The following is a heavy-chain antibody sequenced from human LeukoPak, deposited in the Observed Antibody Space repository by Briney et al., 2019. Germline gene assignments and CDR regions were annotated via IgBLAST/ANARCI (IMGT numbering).Heavy chain of an antibody. CDR3: ARGVVAAAGPSP. D-gene: IGHD6-13*01. CDR1: GYTFTSYD. J-gene: IGHJ5*02. V-gene: IGHV1-8*01. CDR2: MNPNSGNT. Sequence: ASVKFSCKASGYTFTSYDINWVRQATGQGLEWMGWMNPNSGNTGYAQKFQGRVTMTRNTSISTAYMELSSLRSEDTAVYYCARGVVAAAGPSPWGQGTLVTVSS.